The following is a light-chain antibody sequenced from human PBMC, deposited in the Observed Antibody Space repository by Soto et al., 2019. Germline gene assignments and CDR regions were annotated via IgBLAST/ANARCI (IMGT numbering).Light chain of an antibody. CDR1: QSVSIN. CDR2: GAS. V-gene: IGKV3-15*01. Sequence: EIVMTQSPATLSVSPGERATLSCRASQSVSINLAWYQQRPGQAPRLPIYGASTRATGIPASFSGSGSGTEFTLAISSLQSEDFAVYYCHQYNDWPFTFGQGTKLEIK. J-gene: IGKJ2*01. CDR3: HQYNDWPFT.